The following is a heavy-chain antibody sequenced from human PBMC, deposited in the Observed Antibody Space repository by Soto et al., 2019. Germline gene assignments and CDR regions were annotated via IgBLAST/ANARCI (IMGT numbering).Heavy chain of an antibody. CDR1: GFTFSSSA. CDR3: AGRYCSGGSCYKYYGMDV. Sequence: ASVKVSCKASGFTFSSSAVQWVRQARGQRLEWIGWIVVGRGKTNYAQKFQERVTITRDMSTSTAYMELSSLRSEDTAVYYCAGRYCSGGSCYKYYGMDVWGQGTKVTVYS. V-gene: IGHV1-58*01. J-gene: IGHJ6*02. D-gene: IGHD2-15*01. CDR2: IVVGRGKT.